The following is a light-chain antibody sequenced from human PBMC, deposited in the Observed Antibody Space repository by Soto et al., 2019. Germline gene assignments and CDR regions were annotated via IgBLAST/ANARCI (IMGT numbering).Light chain of an antibody. Sequence: QSVLTQPASVSGSPGQSITISCTGTSSDVGAYNYVSWYQQHPGKAPKLMIYEVSNRPSGVSNRFSGSKSANTASLTISGRQAGDEADYYCSSYTSSSTWLFGGGTKGTVL. CDR1: SSDVGAYNY. CDR3: SSYTSSSTWL. J-gene: IGLJ3*02. CDR2: EVS. V-gene: IGLV2-14*03.